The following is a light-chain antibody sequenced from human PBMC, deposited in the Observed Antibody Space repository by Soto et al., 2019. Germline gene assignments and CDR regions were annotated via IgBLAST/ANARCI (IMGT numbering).Light chain of an antibody. J-gene: IGLJ3*02. CDR1: SSDVGSYNY. CDR2: EVS. V-gene: IGLV2-14*01. CDR3: SSYTSSSTWV. Sequence: QSALTQPASVSGSPGQSITISCTGTSSDVGSYNYVSWNQQHPGKAPKLMIYEVSNRPSGVSNRFSGSKSGNTASLTISGLQAEDEADYYCSSYTSSSTWVFGGGTKLTVL.